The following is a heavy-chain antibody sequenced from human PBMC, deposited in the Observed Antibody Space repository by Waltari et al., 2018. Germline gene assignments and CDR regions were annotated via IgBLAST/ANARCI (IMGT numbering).Heavy chain of an antibody. J-gene: IGHJ4*02. D-gene: IGHD3-10*01. CDR1: RGSPSNINS. Sequence: VQLQESGPGLVKPSGTLSLTRGVSRGSPSNINSWNWISQATGEGPEWLGETHRTGSRNYNPSPKSRLTMSVDKSVTAADTAVYYCATSSFVAVLDSWGQGTLVTVSS. V-gene: IGHV4-4*02. CDR3: S. CDR2: THRTGSR.